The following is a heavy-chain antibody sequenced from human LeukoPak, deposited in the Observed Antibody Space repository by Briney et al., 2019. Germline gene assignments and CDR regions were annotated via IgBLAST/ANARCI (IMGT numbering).Heavy chain of an antibody. V-gene: IGHV1-18*01. J-gene: IGHJ6*02. CDR1: GYTFTSYG. CDR3: ASLTDYYYYYGMDV. CDR2: ISAYNGNT. Sequence: GASVKVSCKASGYTFTSYGVSWVRQAPGQGLEWMGWISAYNGNTNYAQKLQGRVTMTTDTSTSTAYMELRSLRSEDTAVYYCASLTDYYYYYGMDVWGQGTTVTVSS. D-gene: IGHD3-16*01.